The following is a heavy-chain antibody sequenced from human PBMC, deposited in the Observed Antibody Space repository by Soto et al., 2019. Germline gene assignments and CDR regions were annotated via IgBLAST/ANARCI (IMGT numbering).Heavy chain of an antibody. Sequence: QLQLQESGSGLVKPSQTLSLTCAVSGGSMSSGGYSWSWIRQPPGKGLEWIGYIYHNGSPYYNPSRKSRVTISVDRSKNQCSLKLSSVAAADTAVYYCARVPDVWGQGTTVTVSS. J-gene: IGHJ6*02. CDR1: GGSMSSGGYS. V-gene: IGHV4-30-2*01. CDR3: ARVPDV. CDR2: IYHNGSP.